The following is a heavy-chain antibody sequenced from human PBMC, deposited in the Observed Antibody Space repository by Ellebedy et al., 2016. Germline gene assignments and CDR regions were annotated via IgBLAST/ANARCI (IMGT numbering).Heavy chain of an antibody. CDR2: LKSKSDGGTT. Sequence: GGSLRLSCAASGLPFSDAWMSWVRQAPGKGLEWVGRLKSKSDGGTTDYAAPVKGRFTISRDNAKNSLYLQMNSLRAEDTAVYYCARELAQHYYDSSGPLDYWGQGTLVTVSS. CDR1: GLPFSDAW. V-gene: IGHV3-15*01. J-gene: IGHJ4*02. CDR3: ARELAQHYYDSSGPLDY. D-gene: IGHD3-22*01.